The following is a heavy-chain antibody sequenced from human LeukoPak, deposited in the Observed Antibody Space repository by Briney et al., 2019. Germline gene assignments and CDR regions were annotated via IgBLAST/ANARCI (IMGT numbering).Heavy chain of an antibody. V-gene: IGHV1-8*01. J-gene: IGHJ4*02. CDR1: GYTFTSYD. D-gene: IGHD3-10*01. CDR3: AKAAKYYFGSDTYYYFDY. CDR2: MNPNSGNT. Sequence: ASVKVSCKASGYTFTSYDINWVRQATGQGLEWMGWMNPNSGNTGYAQKFQGRVTMTRNTSISTAYMELSSLRSEDTAVYYCAKAAKYYFGSDTYYYFDYWGQGILVTVSS.